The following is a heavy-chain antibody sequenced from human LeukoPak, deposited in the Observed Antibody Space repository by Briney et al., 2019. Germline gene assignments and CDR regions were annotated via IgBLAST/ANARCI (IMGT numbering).Heavy chain of an antibody. CDR2: IRYDGSSK. V-gene: IGHV3-30*02. CDR3: AKRLPTGEFQH. CDR1: GFTFSSYG. J-gene: IGHJ1*01. Sequence: PGGSLRLSCAASGFTFSSYGMHWVRQAPGKGLEWVAFIRYDGSSKYYADSVKGRFTISRDNSKNTLYLQMNSLRAEDTAVYYCAKRLPTGEFQHWGQGTLVTVSS. D-gene: IGHD4-17*01.